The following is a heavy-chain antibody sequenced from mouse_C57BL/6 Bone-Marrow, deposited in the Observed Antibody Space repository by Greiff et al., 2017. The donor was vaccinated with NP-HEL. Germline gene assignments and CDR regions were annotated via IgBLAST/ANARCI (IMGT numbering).Heavy chain of an antibody. Sequence: EVQRVESGPGLVKPSQSLSLTCSVTGYSITSGYYWNWIRQFPGNKLEWMGYISYDGSNNYNPSLKNRISITRDTSKNQFFLKLNSVTTEDTATYYCARDPLITTVVAPGFAYWGQGTLVTVSA. CDR2: ISYDGSN. D-gene: IGHD1-1*01. CDR3: ARDPLITTVVAPGFAY. J-gene: IGHJ3*01. CDR1: GYSITSGYY. V-gene: IGHV3-6*01.